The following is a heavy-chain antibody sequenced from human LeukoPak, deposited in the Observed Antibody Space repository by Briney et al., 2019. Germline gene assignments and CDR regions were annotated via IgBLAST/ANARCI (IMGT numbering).Heavy chain of an antibody. V-gene: IGHV1-8*02. CDR2: MNPNSGNT. D-gene: IGHD1-1*01. CDR3: ARDLGLEGIDY. Sequence: ASVKVSCKASGYTFTSYGISWVRQATGQGLEWMGWMNPNSGNTGYAQKFQGRVTMTRNTSISTAYMELRSLRSDDTAVYYCARDLGLEGIDYWGQGTLVTVSS. CDR1: GYTFTSYG. J-gene: IGHJ4*02.